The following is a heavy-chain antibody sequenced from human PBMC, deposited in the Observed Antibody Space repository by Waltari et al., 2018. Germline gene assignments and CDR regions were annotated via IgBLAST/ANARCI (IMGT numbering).Heavy chain of an antibody. CDR1: AFPCISYW. V-gene: IGHV3-74*01. Sequence: EDQLVESGGGLIQPGGSLRLSCAVSAFPCISYWLHWVRQVPGKGLVWVSRIDTHGSRTDYADSVKGRFTISRDNAKNTLYLQMNSLRVEDTALYYCARDLGGSGSDWGQGTLVTVSS. CDR2: IDTHGSRT. CDR3: ARDLGGSGSD. D-gene: IGHD1-26*01. J-gene: IGHJ4*02.